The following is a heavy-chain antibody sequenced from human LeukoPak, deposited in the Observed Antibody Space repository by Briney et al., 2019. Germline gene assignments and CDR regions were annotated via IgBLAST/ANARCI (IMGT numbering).Heavy chain of an antibody. CDR3: ARPKVVVVTTVAFDI. CDR2: IYPGDSDT. J-gene: IGHJ3*02. V-gene: IGHV5-51*01. CDR1: GFNFATKW. Sequence: GESLKISCKGSGFNFATKWIGWVRQMPGKGLEWMGIIYPGDSDTRYSPSFQGQVTISADNSISTAYLQCSSLKASDTATYYCARPKVVVVTTVAFDIWGQGTMVTVSS. D-gene: IGHD2-21*02.